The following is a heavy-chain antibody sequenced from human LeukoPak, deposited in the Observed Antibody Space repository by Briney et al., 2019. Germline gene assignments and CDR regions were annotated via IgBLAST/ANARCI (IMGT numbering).Heavy chain of an antibody. CDR1: GFTFSSYD. CDR2: ISYDGSNK. D-gene: IGHD2-2*01. J-gene: IGHJ3*02. Sequence: GGSLRPSCAACGFTFSSYDMHWVRQPPGKGLEWVAVISYDGSNKYYADSVKGRFAISRENSKNTLYLQMNSLRAEDTAVYYCAKNGPAAIDDAFDIWGEGTMVTVSS. V-gene: IGHV3-30*18. CDR3: AKNGPAAIDDAFDI.